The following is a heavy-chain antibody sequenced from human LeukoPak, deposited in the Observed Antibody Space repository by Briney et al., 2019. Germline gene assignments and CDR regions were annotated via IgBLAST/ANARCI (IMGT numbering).Heavy chain of an antibody. CDR1: GFTFGSYA. CDR3: AKRAVTTFSSGFHY. Sequence: PGGSLRLFCAASGFTFGSYAMTWVRQAPGKGLEWVSVISGIGVATYYADSVKGRFTISRDNSKNTLYLQMNSLRAEDTAVYYCAKRAVTTFSSGFHYWGQGTLVTVSS. D-gene: IGHD4-17*01. CDR2: ISGIGVAT. V-gene: IGHV3-23*01. J-gene: IGHJ4*02.